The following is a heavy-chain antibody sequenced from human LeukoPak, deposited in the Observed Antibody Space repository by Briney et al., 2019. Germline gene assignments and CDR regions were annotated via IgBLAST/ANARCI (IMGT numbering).Heavy chain of an antibody. J-gene: IGHJ5*02. D-gene: IGHD3-10*01. CDR3: ARDKRGYYYGSGLNWFDP. CDR1: VDSVSSNSAA. V-gene: IGHV6-1*01. Sequence: SQTLSLTCAISVDSVSSNSAAWNWIRQSPSRGLEWLGRTYYRSKWYNDYAVSVKSRITINPDTSENQFSLQLNSVTPEDTAVYYCARDKRGYYYGSGLNWFDPWGQGTLVTVSS. CDR2: TYYRSKWYN.